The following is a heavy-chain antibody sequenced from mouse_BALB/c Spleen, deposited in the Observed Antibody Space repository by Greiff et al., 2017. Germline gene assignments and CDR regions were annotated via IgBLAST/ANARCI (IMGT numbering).Heavy chain of an antibody. CDR3: ARSDYGYFDY. V-gene: IGHV2-9*02. D-gene: IGHD2-13*01. CDR2: IWAGGST. Sequence: VKLQESGPGLVAPSQSLSITCTVSGFSLTSYGVHWVRQPPGKGLEWLGVIWAGGSTNYNSALMSRLSISKDNSKSQVFLKMNSLQTDDTAMYYCARSDYGYFDYWGQGTTLTVSS. J-gene: IGHJ2*01. CDR1: GFSLTSYG.